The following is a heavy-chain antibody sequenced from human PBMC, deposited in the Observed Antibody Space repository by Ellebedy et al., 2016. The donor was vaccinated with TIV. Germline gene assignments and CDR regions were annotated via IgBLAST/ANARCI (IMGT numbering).Heavy chain of an antibody. CDR1: GGTFSSYA. V-gene: IGHV1-69*13. D-gene: IGHD3-10*01. CDR2: IIPIFGTA. J-gene: IGHJ2*01. CDR3: ARATYYYGSDPWYFDL. Sequence: AASVKVSCKASGGTFSSYAISWVRQAPGQGLEWMGGIIPIFGTANYAQKFQGRVTITADESTSTAYMELSSLRSEDTAVYYCARATYYYGSDPWYFDLWGRGTLVTVSS.